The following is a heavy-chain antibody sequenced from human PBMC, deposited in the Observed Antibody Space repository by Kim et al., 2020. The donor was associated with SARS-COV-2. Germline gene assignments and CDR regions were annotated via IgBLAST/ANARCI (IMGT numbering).Heavy chain of an antibody. J-gene: IGHJ4*02. CDR2: INHSGST. CDR1: GGSFSGYY. CDR3: ARGRYSSGYYYDFDY. Sequence: SETLSLTCAVYGGSFSGYYWSWIRQPPGKGLEWIGEINHSGSTNYNPSLKSRVTISVDTSKNQFSLKLSSVTAADTAVYYCARGRYSSGYYYDFDYWGQGTLVTVSS. V-gene: IGHV4-34*01. D-gene: IGHD3-22*01.